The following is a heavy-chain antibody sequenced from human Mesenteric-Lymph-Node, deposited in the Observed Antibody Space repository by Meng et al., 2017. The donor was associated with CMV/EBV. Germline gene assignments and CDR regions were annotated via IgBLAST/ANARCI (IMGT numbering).Heavy chain of an antibody. D-gene: IGHD1-14*01. V-gene: IGHV3-11*04. CDR3: AKGTGDLEKYALDF. CDR2: ISSSGSTI. CDR1: GFTFSDYY. Sequence: GSLKISCAASGFTFSDYYMSWIRQAPGKGLEWVSYISSSGSTIYYADSVKGRFTISRDNAKNSLYLQMNSLRVEDTAVYYCAKGTGDLEKYALDFWGQGTTVTVSS. J-gene: IGHJ6*02.